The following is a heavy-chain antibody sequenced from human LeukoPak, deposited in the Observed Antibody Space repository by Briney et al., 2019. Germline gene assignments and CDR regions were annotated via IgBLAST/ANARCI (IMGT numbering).Heavy chain of an antibody. CDR1: GRSISTYY. V-gene: IGHV4-59*07. J-gene: IGHJ4*02. Sequence: SDTLSLTCTVSGRSISTYYWSCIRQPPGEGLEWIAYIYYSGSTNYNPSLKSRVTMSIDTSKNQFSLKLSSVTAADPAVNYCAGPFGSGNYFDYWGEGTLVTVSS. CDR3: AGPFGSGNYFDY. CDR2: IYYSGST. D-gene: IGHD3-10*01.